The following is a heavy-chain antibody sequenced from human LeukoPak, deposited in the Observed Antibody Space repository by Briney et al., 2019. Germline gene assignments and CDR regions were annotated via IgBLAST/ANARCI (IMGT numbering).Heavy chain of an antibody. CDR3: ARAGYCSSTSCQTPYYYYYMDV. CDR2: INWDGGST. Sequence: GGSLRLSCAASGFTFDDYGMSWVRQAPGKGLEWVSGINWDGGSTGYADSVKGRFTISRDNAKNSLYLQMNSLRAEDTALYYCARAGYCSSTSCQTPYYYYYMDVWGKGTTVTVSS. D-gene: IGHD2-2*01. CDR1: GFTFDDYG. V-gene: IGHV3-20*04. J-gene: IGHJ6*03.